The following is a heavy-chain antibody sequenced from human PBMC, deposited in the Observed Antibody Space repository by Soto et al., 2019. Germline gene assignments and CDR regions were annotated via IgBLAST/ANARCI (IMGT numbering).Heavy chain of an antibody. CDR1: GYSFIDYY. J-gene: IGHJ4*02. CDR2: ISPKSGGT. D-gene: IGHD3-9*01. CDR3: ARPPGYISDWYYFDL. Sequence: ASVKVSCKASGYSFIDYYMHWVRRAPGQGFEWMGRISPKSGGTNYAQKFEGRVTMTWDTSLNTAYMELSSLISEDTAVYYCARPPGYISDWYYFDLWGQGTLVTVSS. V-gene: IGHV1-2*02.